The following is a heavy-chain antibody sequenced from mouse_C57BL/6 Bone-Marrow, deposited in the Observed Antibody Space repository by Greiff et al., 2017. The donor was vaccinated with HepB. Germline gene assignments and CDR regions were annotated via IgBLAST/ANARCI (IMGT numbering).Heavy chain of an antibody. CDR3: ARGYGSSRDWYFDV. J-gene: IGHJ1*03. V-gene: IGHV1-76*01. CDR1: GYTFTDYY. CDR2: IYPGSGNT. Sequence: VQLQQSGAELVRPGASVTLSCKASGYTFTDYYINWVKQRPGQGLEWIARIYPGSGNTYYNEKFKGKATLTAEKSSSTAYMQLSSLTSEDSAVYFCARGYGSSRDWYFDVWGTGTTVTVSS. D-gene: IGHD1-1*01.